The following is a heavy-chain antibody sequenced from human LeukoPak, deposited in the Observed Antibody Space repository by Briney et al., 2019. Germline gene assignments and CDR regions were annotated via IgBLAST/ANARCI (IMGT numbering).Heavy chain of an antibody. CDR1: GFTFGTYA. CDR3: ARVLVVLVPAAMDY. D-gene: IGHD2-2*01. J-gene: IGHJ4*02. V-gene: IGHV3-23*01. Sequence: GGTLRLSCAASGFTFGTYAMNWVRQAPGKGLEWVSAISGSGGSTYYADSVKGRSTISRDNAKNSLYLQMNSLRAEDTAVYYCARVLVVLVPAAMDYWGQGTLVTVSS. CDR2: ISGSGGST.